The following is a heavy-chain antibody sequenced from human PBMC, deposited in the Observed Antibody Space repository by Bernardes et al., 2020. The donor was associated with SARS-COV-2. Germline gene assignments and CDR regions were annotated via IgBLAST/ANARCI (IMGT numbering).Heavy chain of an antibody. CDR1: GFTVSSNY. D-gene: IGHD3-3*01. V-gene: IGHV3-53*01. CDR2: IYSGGST. Sequence: GSLRLSCAASGFTVSSNYMSWVRQAPGKGLEWVSVIYSGGSTYYADSVKGRFTISRDNSKNTLYLQMNSLRAEDTAVYYCARSPPLYYDFWSGPTFGMDVWGQGTTVTVSS. J-gene: IGHJ6*02. CDR3: ARSPPLYYDFWSGPTFGMDV.